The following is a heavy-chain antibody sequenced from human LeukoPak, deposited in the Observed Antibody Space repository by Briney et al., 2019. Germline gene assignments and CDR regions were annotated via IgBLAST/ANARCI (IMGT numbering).Heavy chain of an antibody. CDR1: GFTFSSHW. CDR3: ARGPPYGTRSDYFDY. Sequence: GGSLRLSCAASGFTFSSHWMTWVRQAPGKGLEWVASVKQDVNEKCYVDSVKGRFTISRDNAKNSLFPQMNSLRVEDTAVYYCARGPPYGTRSDYFDYWGRGTLVTVSS. D-gene: IGHD3-10*01. V-gene: IGHV3-7*01. J-gene: IGHJ4*02. CDR2: VKQDVNEK.